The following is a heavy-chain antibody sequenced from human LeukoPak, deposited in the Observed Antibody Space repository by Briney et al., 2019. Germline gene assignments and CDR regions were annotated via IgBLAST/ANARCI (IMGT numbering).Heavy chain of an antibody. CDR1: GYTFTSYY. CDR2: INPSGGST. J-gene: IGHJ4*02. V-gene: IGHV1-46*01. D-gene: IGHD3-22*01. Sequence: GASVKVSCKASGYTFTSYYTHWVRQAPGQGLEWMGIINPSGGSTSYAQKFQGRVTMTRDTSTSTVYMELSSLRSEDTAVYYCARDKDYYDSSGYYYIDYWGQGTLVTVSS. CDR3: ARDKDYYDSSGYYYIDY.